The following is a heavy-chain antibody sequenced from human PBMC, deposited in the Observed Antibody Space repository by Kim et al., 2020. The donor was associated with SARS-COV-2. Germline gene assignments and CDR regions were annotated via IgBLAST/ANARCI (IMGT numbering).Heavy chain of an antibody. V-gene: IGHV5-10-1*01. D-gene: IGHD5-18*01. CDR2: IDPSDSYT. CDR1: GYTFTNYW. J-gene: IGHJ3*02. CDR3: ARQGRIQAPLDAFDI. Sequence: GESLKISCKGSGYTFTNYWINWVRQMPGRGLEWMGRIDPSDSYTHFSPSLQGLVTISLDKSISTAYLQWSSLKASDTAIYYCARQGRIQAPLDAFDIWGQGTMVTVSS.